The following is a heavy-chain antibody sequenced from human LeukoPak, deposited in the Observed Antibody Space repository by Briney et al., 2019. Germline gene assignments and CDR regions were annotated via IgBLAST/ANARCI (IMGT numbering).Heavy chain of an antibody. Sequence: PGGSLRLSCVASGFTFSDYYMSWIRQAPGKGLEWVSYISSSGSTIYYADSVKGRFTISRDNAKNSLYLQMNSLRAEDTAVYYCARVAAVAGTGNYFDYWGQGTLVTVSS. D-gene: IGHD6-19*01. J-gene: IGHJ4*02. CDR1: GFTFSDYY. CDR3: ARVAAVAGTGNYFDY. CDR2: ISSSGSTI. V-gene: IGHV3-11*01.